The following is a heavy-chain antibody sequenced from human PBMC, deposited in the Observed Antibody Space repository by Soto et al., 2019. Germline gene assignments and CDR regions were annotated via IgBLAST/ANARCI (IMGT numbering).Heavy chain of an antibody. CDR3: TTPLIAGGPDGPERNWFDP. D-gene: IGHD2-15*01. V-gene: IGHV3-15*07. Sequence: GGSLRLSCAASGFTFSNAWMNWVRQAPGKGLEWVGRIKSKTDGGTTDYAAPVKGRFTISRDDSKNTLYLQMNSLKTEDTAVYYCTTPLIAGGPDGPERNWFDPWGQGTLVTVSS. CDR2: IKSKTDGGTT. J-gene: IGHJ5*02. CDR1: GFTFSNAW.